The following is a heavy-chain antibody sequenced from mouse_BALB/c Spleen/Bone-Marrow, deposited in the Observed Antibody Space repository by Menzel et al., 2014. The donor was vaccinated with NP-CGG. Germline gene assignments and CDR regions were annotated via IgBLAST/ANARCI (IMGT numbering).Heavy chain of an antibody. Sequence: LQQSGAELVKPGASVKMSCKASGYTFTSYNMHWVKQTPGQGLEWIGSIYPGNGDTSYNQKFKGKATLTADKSSSPAYMQLSSLTSEDSAVYSCARRGISTAAWYFDVWGAGTTVTVSS. V-gene: IGHV1-12*01. CDR2: IYPGNGDT. J-gene: IGHJ1*01. CDR1: GYTFTSYN. CDR3: ARRGISTAAWYFDV. D-gene: IGHD1-2*01.